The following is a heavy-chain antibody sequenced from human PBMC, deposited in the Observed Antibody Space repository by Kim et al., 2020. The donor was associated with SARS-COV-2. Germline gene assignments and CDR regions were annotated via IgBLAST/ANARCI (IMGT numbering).Heavy chain of an antibody. J-gene: IGHJ4*02. CDR2: IYYSGST. CDR1: GGSISSSSYY. Sequence: SETLSLTCTVSGGSISSSSYYWGWIRQPPGKGLEWIGSIYYSGSTYYNPSLKSRVTISVDTSKNQFSLKLSSVTAADTAVYYCARDMAGPSEDYWGQGTLVTVSS. V-gene: IGHV4-39*07. CDR3: ARDMAGPSEDY. D-gene: IGHD3-10*01.